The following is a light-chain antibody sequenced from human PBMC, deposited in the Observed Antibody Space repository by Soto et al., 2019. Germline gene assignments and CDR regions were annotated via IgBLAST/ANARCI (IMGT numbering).Light chain of an antibody. CDR2: GAS. J-gene: IGKJ3*01. V-gene: IGKV3-20*01. Sequence: EIVLTQSPGTLSLSPGERATLSCRASQSVSSSYLAWYQQKPGQAPRLLIYGASSRATGIPDRFSGSGSGTDFTLTISRLEPEDFAVYYCQQYDAFGPGTKVDLK. CDR1: QSVSSSY. CDR3: QQYDA.